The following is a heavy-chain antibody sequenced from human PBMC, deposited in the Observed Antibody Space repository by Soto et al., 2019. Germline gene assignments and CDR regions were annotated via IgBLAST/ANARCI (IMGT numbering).Heavy chain of an antibody. Sequence: QLQLQESGPGLVKPSETLSLTCTVSGGSISSSSYYWGWIRQPPGKGLDWIGCIYYSGSTYYNPSSKSLVIISVDTSKNLFSLKLTSETAADTAAYYGAGRHHYDSSGFGGGGIDVWGQGTTVTVSS. J-gene: IGHJ6*02. D-gene: IGHD3-22*01. CDR3: AGRHHYDSSGFGGGGIDV. V-gene: IGHV4-39*01. CDR2: IYYSGST. CDR1: GGSISSSSYY.